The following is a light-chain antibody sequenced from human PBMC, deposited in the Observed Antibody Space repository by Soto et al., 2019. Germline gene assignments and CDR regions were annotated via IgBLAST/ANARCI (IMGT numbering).Light chain of an antibody. Sequence: DIQMTQSPSTLSASVGDRVTLTCRASQSVSSWLAWYQQKPGKAPKLLIYDASTLETGVPSRFSGRGSQTEFTLTITSLQPDDFATYFCQQYNTVGITFGPGTTVDV. CDR3: QQYNTVGIT. CDR1: QSVSSW. V-gene: IGKV1-5*01. J-gene: IGKJ3*01. CDR2: DAS.